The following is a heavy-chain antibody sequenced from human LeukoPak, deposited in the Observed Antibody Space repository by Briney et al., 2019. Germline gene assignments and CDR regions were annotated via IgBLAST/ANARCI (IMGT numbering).Heavy chain of an antibody. D-gene: IGHD4-17*01. V-gene: IGHV3-23*01. CDR1: GFTFSSYA. CDR2: ISGSGGST. J-gene: IGHJ4*02. CDR3: AKEGNGDYYFDY. Sequence: GGSLRLSCAASGFTFSSYAMSWVRQAPGNGLEWVSAISGSGGSTYYADAVKGRFTISRDNSKNTLYLQMNSLRAEDTAVYYCAKEGNGDYYFDYWGQGTLVTVSS.